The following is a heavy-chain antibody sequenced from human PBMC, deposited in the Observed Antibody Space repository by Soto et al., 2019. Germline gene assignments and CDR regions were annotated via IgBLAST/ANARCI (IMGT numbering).Heavy chain of an antibody. J-gene: IGHJ5*02. CDR2: IYSSGNT. D-gene: IGHD5-18*01. Sequence: SETLSLTCSVSGGTISGYYGIWIRQPAGKGLEWIGRIYSSGNTKYNPSLQSRVTMSLDTSNNQFSLRLTSVTAADTAVYYCVTWYSYGYLWGQGTLVTVSS. V-gene: IGHV4-4*07. CDR1: GGTISGYY. CDR3: VTWYSYGYL.